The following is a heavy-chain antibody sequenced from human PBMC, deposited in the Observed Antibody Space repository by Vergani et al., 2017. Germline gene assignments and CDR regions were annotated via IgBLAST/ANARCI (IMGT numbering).Heavy chain of an antibody. CDR2: IHTSGST. CDR1: GGSINSHNYY. Sequence: QVQLQESGPGLVKPSQTLSLTCTVSGGSINSHNYYWSWIRQPAGKGLEWIGRIHTSGSTNYNPSLKSRVPMSEDTSKNQFSLNLTSVTAADTAVFFCGRGGCLGGSCYKPLFDYWGQGILVTGSS. CDR3: GRGGCLGGSCYKPLFDY. J-gene: IGHJ4*02. V-gene: IGHV4-61*02. D-gene: IGHD2-15*01.